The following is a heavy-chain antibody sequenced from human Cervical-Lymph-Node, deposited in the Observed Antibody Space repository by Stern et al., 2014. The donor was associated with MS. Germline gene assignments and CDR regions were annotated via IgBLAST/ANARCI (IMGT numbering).Heavy chain of an antibody. J-gene: IGHJ4*02. V-gene: IGHV1-2*02. Sequence: QMQLVQSGAEVKTPGASVKVSCKASGYTFAGYHVQWVRQAPGQGLEWMGWILPKSGDTNYAQMFQGRVSMTGDTSISTVYMELSGLTFNDTATYYCARDRDFSSWGDFDYWGQGTLVIVSS. CDR2: ILPKSGDT. CDR3: ARDRDFSSWGDFDY. D-gene: IGHD6-13*01. CDR1: GYTFAGYH.